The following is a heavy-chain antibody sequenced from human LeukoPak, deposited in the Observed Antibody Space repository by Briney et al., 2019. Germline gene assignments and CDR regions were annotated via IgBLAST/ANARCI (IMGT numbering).Heavy chain of an antibody. D-gene: IGHD2-15*01. CDR1: GGSISSSSYY. V-gene: IGHV4-39*01. CDR3: ASRGPYCSGGSCHGDY. Sequence: SETLSLTCTVSGGSISSSSYYWGWIRQPPGKGLEWIGSIYYSGSTYYNPSLKSRVTISVDTSKNQFSLKLSSVTAADTAVYYCASRGPYCSGGSCHGDYWGQGTLVTVSS. J-gene: IGHJ4*02. CDR2: IYYSGST.